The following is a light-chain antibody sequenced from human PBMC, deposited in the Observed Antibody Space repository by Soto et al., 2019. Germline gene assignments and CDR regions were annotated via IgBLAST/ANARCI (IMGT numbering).Light chain of an antibody. CDR3: QQYGSSRT. CDR1: QRVSSK. J-gene: IGKJ1*01. CDR2: GAS. V-gene: IGKV3-20*01. Sequence: EVVMTQYTATLSVSPGEGATLSCRASQRVSSKLAWYHQNPGQAPRLLIYGASSRATGIPDRFSGSGSGTDFTLTISRLEPEDFAVYYCQQYGSSRTFGQG.